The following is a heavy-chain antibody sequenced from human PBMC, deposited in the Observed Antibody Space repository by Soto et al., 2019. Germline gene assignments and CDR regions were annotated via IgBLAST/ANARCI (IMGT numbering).Heavy chain of an antibody. J-gene: IGHJ4*02. D-gene: IGHD2-15*01. CDR3: ARARRVYCSGGSCFPSY. CDR1: GFTFSDYY. Sequence: PGGSLRLSCAASGFTFSDYYMSWIRQAPGKGLEWVSYISSSSSYTNYADSVKGRFTISRDNAKNSLYLQMNSLRAEDTAVYYCARARRVYCSGGSCFPSYWGQETLVTVSS. V-gene: IGHV3-11*06. CDR2: ISSSSSYT.